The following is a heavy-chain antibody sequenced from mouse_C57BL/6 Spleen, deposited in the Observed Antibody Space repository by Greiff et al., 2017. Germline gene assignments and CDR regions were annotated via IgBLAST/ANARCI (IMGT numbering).Heavy chain of an antibody. Sequence: EVQLKESGGGLVQPGGSMKLSCVASGFTFSNYWMNWVRQSPEKGLEWVAQIRLKSDNYATHYAESVKGRFTISRDDSKSSVYLQMNNLRAEDTGIYYCTEYYGTFAYWGQGTLVTVSA. V-gene: IGHV6-3*01. J-gene: IGHJ3*01. CDR3: TEYYGTFAY. CDR2: IRLKSDNYAT. CDR1: GFTFSNYW. D-gene: IGHD1-1*01.